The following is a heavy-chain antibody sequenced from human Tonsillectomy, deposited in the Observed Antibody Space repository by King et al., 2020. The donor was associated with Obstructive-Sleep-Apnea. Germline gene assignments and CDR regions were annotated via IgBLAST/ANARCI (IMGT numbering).Heavy chain of an antibody. CDR1: GYTFTDHS. D-gene: IGHD5-18*01. J-gene: IGHJ4*02. CDR3: AIWLSGYFDY. V-gene: IGHV1-2*02. Sequence: VQLVESGAEVEKPGASVKLSCKASGYTFTDHSIHWVRQAPGQGLEWMGWINPKIGGTNYAQKFQGRITMTRDTAISTAYLELTRLRSDDTAVYYCAIWLSGYFDYWGQGTLVTVSS. CDR2: INPKIGGT.